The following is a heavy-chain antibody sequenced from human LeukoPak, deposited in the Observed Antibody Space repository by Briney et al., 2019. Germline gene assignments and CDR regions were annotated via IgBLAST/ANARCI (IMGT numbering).Heavy chain of an antibody. V-gene: IGHV4-39*07. CDR2: IYYSGST. CDR1: GGSISSNNYY. CDR3: ARLFEAAVGPGIWWFDP. J-gene: IGHJ5*02. D-gene: IGHD6-13*01. Sequence: SETLSLTCTVSGGSISSNNYYWGWIRQPPGKGLEWIGRIYYSGSTYYNPSLKSRVTISVDTSKNQFSLRLSSVTAADTAVYYCARLFEAAVGPGIWWFDPWGQGTLVTVSS.